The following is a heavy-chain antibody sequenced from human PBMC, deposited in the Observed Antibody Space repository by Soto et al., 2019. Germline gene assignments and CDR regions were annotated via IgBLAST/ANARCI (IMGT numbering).Heavy chain of an antibody. CDR2: IYYSGST. V-gene: IGHV4-59*12. J-gene: IGHJ6*02. CDR1: GDSIRNYY. CDR3: ARAYDLYDTYGMDV. Sequence: SETLSLTCTVSGDSIRNYYWSWIRQPPGKGLEWIGYIYYSGSTNYNPSLKSRVTISVDTSKNQFSLKLSSATPADTAVYYCARAYDLYDTYGMDVWGQGTTVTVSS. D-gene: IGHD3-16*01.